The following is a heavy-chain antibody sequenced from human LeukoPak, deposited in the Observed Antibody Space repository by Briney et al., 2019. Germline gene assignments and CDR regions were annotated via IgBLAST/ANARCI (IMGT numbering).Heavy chain of an antibody. CDR2: IYTSGST. V-gene: IGHV4-61*02. CDR1: GGSISSGSYY. D-gene: IGHD3-22*01. J-gene: IGHJ4*02. Sequence: SETLSLTCTVSGGSISSGSYYWSWIRQPAGKGLEWIGRIYTSGSTNYNPSLKSRVTISVDTSKNQFSLKLSSVTAADTAVYYCARGFDYYDSSGYYYWGQGTLVTVSS. CDR3: ARGFDYYDSSGYYY.